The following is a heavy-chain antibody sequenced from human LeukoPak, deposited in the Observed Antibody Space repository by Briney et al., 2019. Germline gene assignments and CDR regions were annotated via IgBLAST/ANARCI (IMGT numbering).Heavy chain of an antibody. CDR2: INHSGST. CDR1: GGSFSGYY. Sequence: SETLSLTCAVYGGSFSGYYWSWIRQPPGKGLEWIGEINHSGSTYYNPSLKSRVTISVDTSKNQFSLKLSSETAADTAVYYCASSGYYYLMYYWGQGTLVTVSS. D-gene: IGHD3-22*01. V-gene: IGHV4-34*01. J-gene: IGHJ4*02. CDR3: ASSGYYYLMYY.